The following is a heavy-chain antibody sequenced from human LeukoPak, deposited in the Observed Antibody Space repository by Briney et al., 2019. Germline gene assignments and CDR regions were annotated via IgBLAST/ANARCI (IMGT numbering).Heavy chain of an antibody. CDR2: IYYSGST. D-gene: IGHD2-2*01. J-gene: IGHJ4*02. Sequence: PSETLSLTCTVSGGSISSGDYYWSWIRQPPGKGLEWIGYIYYSGSTYYNPSLKSRVTISVDTSKSQFSLKLSSVTAADTAVYYCAREETSLTRFDYWGQGTLVTVSS. CDR1: GGSISSGDYY. CDR3: AREETSLTRFDY. V-gene: IGHV4-30-4*01.